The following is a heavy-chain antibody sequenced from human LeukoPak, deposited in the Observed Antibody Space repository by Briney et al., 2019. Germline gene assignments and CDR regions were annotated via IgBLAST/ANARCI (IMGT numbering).Heavy chain of an antibody. V-gene: IGHV4-59*01. CDR2: IYYSGST. CDR3: ARARYCSGGSCYNGAFDY. D-gene: IGHD2-15*01. J-gene: IGHJ4*02. Sequence: SETLSLTCTVSGGSISNYYWSWIRQPPGEGLEWIGHIYYSGSTNYNPSLKSRVTISVDTSKNQFSLRLSSVTAADTAVYYCARARYCSGGSCYNGAFDYWGQGTLVTVSS. CDR1: GGSISNYY.